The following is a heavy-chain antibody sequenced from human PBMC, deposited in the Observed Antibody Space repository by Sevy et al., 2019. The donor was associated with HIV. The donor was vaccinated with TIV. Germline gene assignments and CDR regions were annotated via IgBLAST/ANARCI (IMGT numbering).Heavy chain of an antibody. V-gene: IGHV1-18*01. J-gene: IGHJ6*02. Sequence: ASVKVSCKASGYTFTSYGISWVRQAPGQGLEWMGWISAYNGNTNYAQKLQGRVTMTTDTSTSTAYMELRSLRSDDTAVYYCARDGYCSGCSYYPNYYYGMDVWGQGTTVTVSS. CDR2: ISAYNGNT. CDR3: ARDGYCSGCSYYPNYYYGMDV. CDR1: GYTFTSYG. D-gene: IGHD2-15*01.